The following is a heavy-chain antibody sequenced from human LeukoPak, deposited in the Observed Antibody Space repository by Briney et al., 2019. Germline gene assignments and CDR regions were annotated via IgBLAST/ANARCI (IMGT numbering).Heavy chain of an antibody. CDR1: AYSINTNSY. D-gene: IGHD4-17*01. J-gene: IGHJ6*04. Sequence: SETLSLACSVSAYSINTNSYWAWIRQPPGKGLECIGYIHSSEGTAHNASLKSRLTISLDTSKNQFSLTLSSVTAADTAVYYCARHVYGEGMVVWGKGTTVTVSS. CDR3: ARHVYGEGMVV. V-gene: IGHV4-59*08. CDR2: IHSSEGT.